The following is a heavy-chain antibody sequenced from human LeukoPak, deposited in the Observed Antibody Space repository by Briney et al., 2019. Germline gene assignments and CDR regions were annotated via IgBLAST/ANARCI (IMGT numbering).Heavy chain of an antibody. CDR2: INPNSGGT. J-gene: IGHJ5*02. V-gene: IGHV1-2*02. CDR3: ARGSALVTTYRGGNWFDP. Sequence: ASVNGTCKASGYTFTDYYMHWVRQAPGQGLEWMGWINPNSGGTNYAQKFQGRVTMTRDTSISTAYVELTRLTSDDTAVYYCARGSALVTTYRGGNWFDPWGQASQLSVSS. CDR1: GYTFTDYY. D-gene: IGHD5-18*01.